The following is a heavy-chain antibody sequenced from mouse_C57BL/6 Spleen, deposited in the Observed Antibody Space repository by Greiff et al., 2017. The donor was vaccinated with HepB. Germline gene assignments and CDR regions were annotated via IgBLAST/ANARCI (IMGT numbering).Heavy chain of an antibody. CDR1: GYTFTSYW. CDR3: ARGYYGKGNWYFDV. J-gene: IGHJ1*03. V-gene: IGHV1-53*01. D-gene: IGHD1-1*01. CDR2: INPSNGDT. Sequence: QVQLQQPGTELVKPGASVKLSCKASGYTFTSYWMHWVKQRPGQGLEWIGNINPSNGDTNYNEKFKSKATLTVDKSSSTAYMQLSSLTSEDSAVYYCARGYYGKGNWYFDVWGTGTTVTVSS.